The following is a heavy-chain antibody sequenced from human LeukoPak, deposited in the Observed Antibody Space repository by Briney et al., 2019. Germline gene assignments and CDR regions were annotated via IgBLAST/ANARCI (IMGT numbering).Heavy chain of an antibody. CDR3: ARVKMITFGGVTWFDP. J-gene: IGHJ5*02. Sequence: GASVKVSCKASGYTFTSYGISWVRQAPGQGLEWMGWISAYNGNTNYAQKLQGRVTMTTDTSTSTAYMELRSLRSDDTAVYYCARVKMITFGGVTWFDPWGQGTLVTVSS. V-gene: IGHV1-18*01. D-gene: IGHD3-16*01. CDR2: ISAYNGNT. CDR1: GYTFTSYG.